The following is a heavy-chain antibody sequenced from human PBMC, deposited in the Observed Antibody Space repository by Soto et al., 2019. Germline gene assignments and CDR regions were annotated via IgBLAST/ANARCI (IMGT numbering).Heavy chain of an antibody. V-gene: IGHV1-69*13. CDR2: IIPIFGTA. Sequence: SLKVSCKASGGTFSSYAISWVRQAPGQGLEWMGGIIPIFGTANYAQKFQGRVTITADESTSTAYMEVSSLTSDDTAVYYGARGIVSASLKPFDYWGQGTLVSVSS. CDR1: GGTFSSYA. J-gene: IGHJ4*02. D-gene: IGHD3-16*02. CDR3: ARGIVSASLKPFDY.